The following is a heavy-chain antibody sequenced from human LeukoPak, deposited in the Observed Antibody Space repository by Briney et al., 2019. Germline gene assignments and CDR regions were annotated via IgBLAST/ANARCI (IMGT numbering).Heavy chain of an antibody. D-gene: IGHD2-15*01. Sequence: GGSLRLSCAASGFTFSSYWMSWVRQAPGKGLEWVANIKQDGSEKYYVDSVKGRFTISRDNAKNSLYLQMSSLRSEDTAVYYCATLGSGFDPWGQGTLVTVSS. J-gene: IGHJ5*02. CDR2: IKQDGSEK. CDR3: ATLGSGFDP. V-gene: IGHV3-7*03. CDR1: GFTFSSYW.